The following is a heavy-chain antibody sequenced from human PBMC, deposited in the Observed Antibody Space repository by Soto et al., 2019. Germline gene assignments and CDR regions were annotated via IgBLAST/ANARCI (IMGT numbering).Heavy chain of an antibody. D-gene: IGHD6-19*01. Sequence: QVQLVQSGAEVKKPGASVKVSCQASGYTFTSYGISWVRQAPGQGLEWMGWINAYNGNTNYAQKLQGRVTTTTDTSTSTAYMELRSLRSDDTAVFCCARDPVACTYFDYWGQGTLVTVSS. CDR1: GYTFTSYG. CDR3: ARDPVACTYFDY. J-gene: IGHJ4*02. V-gene: IGHV1-18*01. CDR2: INAYNGNT.